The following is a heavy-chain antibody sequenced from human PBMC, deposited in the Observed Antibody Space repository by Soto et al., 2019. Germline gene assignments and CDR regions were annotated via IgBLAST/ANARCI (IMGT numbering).Heavy chain of an antibody. Sequence: EVQLLESGGGLVQPGESLRLSCAASGFTFSNYAMSWVRQAPGKGLEWVSAISGSGCSTYYADYVKGRFTIARDNSKHTLSLQMNSLRVDDTASYYCAKAPASSLAASRPFDFWGQGTLVTVSS. D-gene: IGHD6-6*01. CDR3: AKAPASSLAASRPFDF. CDR2: ISGSGCST. CDR1: GFTFSNYA. J-gene: IGHJ4*02. V-gene: IGHV3-23*01.